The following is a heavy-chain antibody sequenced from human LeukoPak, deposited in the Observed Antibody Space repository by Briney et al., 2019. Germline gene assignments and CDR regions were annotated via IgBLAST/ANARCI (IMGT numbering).Heavy chain of an antibody. Sequence: PGGSLRLSCGVSGIIFSSSIIHWVRQAPGKGLEWVALVSHWESKEYAQFARGRSTISRDSSKNSVYLQMDSLTIEDTAMYYCAREGHSSGRAGTFDMWGQGTMVTVSS. CDR2: VSHWESKE. J-gene: IGHJ3*02. V-gene: IGHV3-30-3*01. CDR1: GIIFSSSI. CDR3: AREGHSSGRAGTFDM. D-gene: IGHD6-25*01.